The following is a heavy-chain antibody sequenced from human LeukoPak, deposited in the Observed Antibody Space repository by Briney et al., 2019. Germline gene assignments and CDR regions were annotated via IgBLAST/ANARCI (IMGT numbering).Heavy chain of an antibody. CDR1: GYTFTSYG. V-gene: IGHV1-18*01. J-gene: IGHJ4*02. CDR2: ISAYNGNT. CDR3: ARDTTGTRSYDY. D-gene: IGHD1-1*01. Sequence: ASVKVSCKASGYTFTSYGISWVRQAPGQGLEWMGWISAYNGNTNYAQKLQGRVTMTTDTSTSTAYMELRSPRSDDTAVYYCARDTTGTRSYDYWGQGTLVTVSS.